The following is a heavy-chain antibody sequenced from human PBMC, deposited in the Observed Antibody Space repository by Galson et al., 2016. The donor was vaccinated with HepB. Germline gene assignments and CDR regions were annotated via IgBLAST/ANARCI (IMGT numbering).Heavy chain of an antibody. CDR3: TRTTAPGSIFGVRGHYYGMDV. CDR1: GFTFSSYA. CDR2: ISASGDTT. V-gene: IGHV3-23*01. Sequence: SLRLSCAASGFTFSSYAMTWVRQAPGKGLEWVSTISASGDTTYYADSVKGRFTLSRDNAKNTLYLQMNSLRAEDTAVYYCTRTTAPGSIFGVRGHYYGMDVWGQGTTVTVSS. D-gene: IGHD3-3*01. J-gene: IGHJ6*02.